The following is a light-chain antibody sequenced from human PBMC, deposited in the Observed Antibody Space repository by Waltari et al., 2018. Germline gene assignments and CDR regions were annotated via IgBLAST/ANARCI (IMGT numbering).Light chain of an antibody. V-gene: IGKV3-20*01. CDR2: GAS. CDR3: QQYGSSPRT. CDR1: QSVTSSH. J-gene: IGKJ1*01. Sequence: ELVLTQSPGTLSLSPGERATLSCRASQSVTSSHLAWYQQKPGQAPRLLIYGASSRATAIPDRFSGSGSGTDFTLTISRLEAEDFAVYYCQQYGSSPRTFGQGTKVEIK.